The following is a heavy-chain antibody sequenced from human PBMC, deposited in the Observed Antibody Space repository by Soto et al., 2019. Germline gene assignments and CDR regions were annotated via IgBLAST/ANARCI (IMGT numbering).Heavy chain of an antibody. V-gene: IGHV4-28*01. CDR3: ARREIQGPIDY. D-gene: IGHD1-26*01. J-gene: IGHJ4*02. CDR2: IYYSGTT. Sequence: QVQLQESGPGLVKPSDTLSLTCAVSGYSISSSNWWGWIRQPPGKGLEWIGYIYYSGTTYYTPSLNRRVTMPVDTSNNQFSLKLTSVTAVDTAVYYCARREIQGPIDYWGQGTLVTVSS. CDR1: GYSISSSNW.